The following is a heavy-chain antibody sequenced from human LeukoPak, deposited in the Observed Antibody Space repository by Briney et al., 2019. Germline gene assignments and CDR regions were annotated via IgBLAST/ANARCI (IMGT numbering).Heavy chain of an antibody. Sequence: GESLKISCKGSGYSFTSYWIGWVRQMPGKGLEWMGIIYPGDSDTRYSPSFQGQVTISADKSISTAYLQWSSLKASDTAMHYCARLGGFYSSGWYEDYWGQGTLVTVSS. V-gene: IGHV5-51*01. CDR1: GYSFTSYW. CDR2: IYPGDSDT. D-gene: IGHD6-19*01. CDR3: ARLGGFYSSGWYEDY. J-gene: IGHJ4*02.